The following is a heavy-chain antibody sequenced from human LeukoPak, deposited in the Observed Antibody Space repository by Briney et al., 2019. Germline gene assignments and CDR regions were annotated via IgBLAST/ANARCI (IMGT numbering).Heavy chain of an antibody. J-gene: IGHJ4*02. CDR3: ARVMYYCHSSGTIRVWYIEN. CDR2: INSDGSTT. Sequence: PGGSLRLSCAASGFTFSGHWMNWVRQAPGKGLVWVSRINSDGSTTSYADSVKGRFTISRYNAKNTLYLQMNSLRAEDTAVYYCARVMYYCHSSGTIRVWYIENWGQGTLVTVSS. D-gene: IGHD3-22*01. V-gene: IGHV3-74*01. CDR1: GFTFSGHW.